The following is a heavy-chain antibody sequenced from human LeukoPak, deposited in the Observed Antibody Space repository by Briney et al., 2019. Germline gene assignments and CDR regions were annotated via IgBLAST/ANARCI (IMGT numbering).Heavy chain of an antibody. V-gene: IGHV3-48*03. CDR3: ARETPDSSSWTAFDF. Sequence: GGAPRLSCAASGFTFSSYEMNWVRQAPGKGLEWVSYISSSGSTIYYADSVKGRFTISRDNAKNSLYLQMNSLRDEDTAVYYCARETPDSSSWTAFDFWGQGTLVTVSS. J-gene: IGHJ4*02. CDR1: GFTFSSYE. D-gene: IGHD6-13*01. CDR2: ISSSGSTI.